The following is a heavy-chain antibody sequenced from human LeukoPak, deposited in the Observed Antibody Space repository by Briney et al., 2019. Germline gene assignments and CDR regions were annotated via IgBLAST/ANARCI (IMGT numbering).Heavy chain of an antibody. CDR3: ARKTDHRAGGDC. CDR2: IYSVGTT. V-gene: IGHV3-66*01. D-gene: IGHD3-16*01. CDR1: GFTVSYNY. J-gene: IGHJ4*02. Sequence: PGGSLRLSCAASGFTVSYNYMSWVRQAPGKGLEWVSLIYSVGTTAYADSVKGRFTVSRDNSKNTLYLQMNSLRAEDTAIYYCARKTDHRAGGDCWGQGTLVTVSS.